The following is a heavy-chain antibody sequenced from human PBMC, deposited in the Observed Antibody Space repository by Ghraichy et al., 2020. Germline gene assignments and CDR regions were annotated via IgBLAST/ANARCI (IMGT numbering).Heavy chain of an antibody. J-gene: IGHJ4*02. V-gene: IGHV4-31*03. CDR3: ARASIWGSSWNNAGSRFAY. Sequence: SETLSLTCTVSGGSISSGGYYWSWIRQHPRKGLEWIGYIYYSGSTYYNPSLKSRVTISVDTSKNQFSLKLSSVTAADTAVYYCARASIWGSSWNNAGSRFAYWGQGTLVTVSS. CDR1: GGSISSGGYY. D-gene: IGHD6-13*01. CDR2: IYYSGST.